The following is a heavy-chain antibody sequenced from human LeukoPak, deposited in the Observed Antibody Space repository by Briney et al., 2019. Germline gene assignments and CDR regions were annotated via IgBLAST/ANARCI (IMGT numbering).Heavy chain of an antibody. CDR2: ISSSGSTV. Sequence: PGGSLRLSCAVSGFTFSSYEMNWVRQAPGKGLEWISYISSSGSTVYYADSVKGRFTISRDNAKNSLYLQMNSLRAEDTAGYYCARKRARGLDYWGQGTLVTVSS. CDR3: ARKRARGLDY. V-gene: IGHV3-48*03. J-gene: IGHJ4*02. CDR1: GFTFSSYE. D-gene: IGHD3-10*01.